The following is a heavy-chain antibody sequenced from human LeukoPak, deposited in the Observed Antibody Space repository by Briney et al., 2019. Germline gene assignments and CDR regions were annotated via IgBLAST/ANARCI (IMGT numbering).Heavy chain of an antibody. J-gene: IGHJ6*02. D-gene: IGHD2-15*01. V-gene: IGHV4-34*01. CDR3: ASNTHVGYCSGGSCYSSLPHYYYGMDV. CDR2: INHSVST. Sequence: SETLSLTCAVYGGSFSGYYWSWIRQPPGKELECIGEINHSVSTNYDPSRKRGATISVDTPKNQFTLKLSSVTAADSAVYYCASNTHVGYCSGGSCYSSLPHYYYGMDVWGQGTTVTVSS. CDR1: GGSFSGYY.